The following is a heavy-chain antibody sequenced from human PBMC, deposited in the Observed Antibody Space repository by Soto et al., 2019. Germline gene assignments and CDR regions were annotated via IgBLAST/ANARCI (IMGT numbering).Heavy chain of an antibody. CDR3: AKDDYGDS. CDR2: ISSEGSNT. V-gene: IGHV3-30*18. J-gene: IGHJ4*02. Sequence: QVQLVESGGGVAQSGRSLRLSCAASGFTFRSYGMHWVRQAPGKGLEWVAVISSEGSNTFYADSVKGRFTISRDNSKNTLYLPMNSLRAEDSAVYYCAKDDYGDSWGQGTLVSVSS. CDR1: GFTFRSYG.